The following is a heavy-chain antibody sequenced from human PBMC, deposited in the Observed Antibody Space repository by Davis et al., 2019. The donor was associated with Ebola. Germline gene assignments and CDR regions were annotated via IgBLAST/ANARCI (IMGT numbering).Heavy chain of an antibody. D-gene: IGHD6-13*01. CDR1: GFAFGTYW. CDR3: ATRDTSSNCFGFYP. Sequence: GGSLRLSCEASGFAFGTYWMSWVRQAPGKGLEWVSTIGTSGDPYYANSVRGRLTISRDNFKKTVYLQMDSLRADDTAVYYCATRDTSSNCFGFYPWGQGTLVTVSS. J-gene: IGHJ5*02. CDR2: IGTSGDP. V-gene: IGHV3-23*01.